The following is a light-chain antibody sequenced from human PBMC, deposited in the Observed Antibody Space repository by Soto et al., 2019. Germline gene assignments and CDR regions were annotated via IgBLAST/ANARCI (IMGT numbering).Light chain of an antibody. CDR2: DGS. CDR3: QQYDNWPLT. Sequence: EIAMTQSPATLSVSPGERVTLSCRASQSVSSNLAWYQQKPGQAPRLLIYDGSTRATGFPARFSGSGSGTEFTLTISSLQSEDFAVYYCQQYDNWPLTFGGGTKVDIK. V-gene: IGKV3-15*01. CDR1: QSVSSN. J-gene: IGKJ4*01.